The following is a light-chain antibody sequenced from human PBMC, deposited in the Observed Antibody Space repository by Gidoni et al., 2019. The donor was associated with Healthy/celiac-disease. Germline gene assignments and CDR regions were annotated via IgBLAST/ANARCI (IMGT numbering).Light chain of an antibody. V-gene: IGKV3-20*01. CDR2: GAS. CDR1: QSVSSSY. CDR3: QQYGSSPSWT. Sequence: EIVLTQSPVTLSLSPGERATLSCRASQSVSSSYLAWYQQKPGQAPRLLIYGASSRATGIPDFTLTISRLETEDFAVYYCQQYGSSPSWTFGQGTKVEIK. J-gene: IGKJ1*01.